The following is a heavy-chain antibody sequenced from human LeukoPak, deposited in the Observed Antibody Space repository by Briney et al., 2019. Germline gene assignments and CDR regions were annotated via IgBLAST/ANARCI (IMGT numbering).Heavy chain of an antibody. J-gene: IGHJ4*02. CDR1: GFTFSSYA. Sequence: PGGSLRLSCAASGFTFSSYAMSWVRQAPGKGLEWVSAISGSGSSTYYADSVKGRFTISRDNSKNTLYLQMNSLRAEDTAVYYCAARGRDYGDYEDYWGQGTLVTVSS. V-gene: IGHV3-23*01. CDR2: ISGSGSST. D-gene: IGHD4-17*01. CDR3: AARGRDYGDYEDY.